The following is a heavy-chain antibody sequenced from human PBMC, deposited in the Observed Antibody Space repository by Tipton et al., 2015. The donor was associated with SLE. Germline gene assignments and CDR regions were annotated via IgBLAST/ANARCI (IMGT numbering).Heavy chain of an antibody. J-gene: IGHJ4*02. Sequence: QSGAEAKKPGSSVKVSCKASGGTFSSYAISWVRQAPGQGLEWMGGIIPIFGTANYAQKFQGRVTITTDESTSTAYMELSSLRSEDTAVYYCARGGYCSSTSCYQTFDYWGQGTLVTVSS. CDR1: GGTFSSYA. D-gene: IGHD2-2*03. CDR3: ARGGYCSSTSCYQTFDY. CDR2: IIPIFGTA. V-gene: IGHV1-69*05.